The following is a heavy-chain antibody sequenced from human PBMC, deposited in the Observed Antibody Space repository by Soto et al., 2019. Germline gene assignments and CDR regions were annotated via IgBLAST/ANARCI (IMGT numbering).Heavy chain of an antibody. CDR1: GGSFSGYY. Sequence: PSETLSLTCAVYGGSFSGYYWSWIRQPPGKGLEWIGEINHSGSTNYNPSLKSRVTISVDTSKNQFSLKLSSVTAADTAVYYCARYNGSGMDYYGMDVWGQGTTVTVYS. CDR2: INHSGST. CDR3: ARYNGSGMDYYGMDV. V-gene: IGHV4-34*01. D-gene: IGHD3-10*01. J-gene: IGHJ6*02.